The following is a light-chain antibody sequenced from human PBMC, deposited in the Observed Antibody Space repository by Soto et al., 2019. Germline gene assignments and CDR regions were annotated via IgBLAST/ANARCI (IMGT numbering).Light chain of an antibody. J-gene: IGKJ1*01. CDR3: QQYTNTNNPWM. V-gene: IGKV1-5*01. Sequence: DIQVTQSPPTLSAPVGDRVTITCRASQTISTWMAWYQQKPGKAPKLLVYDASTLQSGVASRFSGSGSGTEFTLIISGLQPDDSATYYYQQYTNTNNPWMCGQGTKVDIK. CDR2: DAS. CDR1: QTISTW.